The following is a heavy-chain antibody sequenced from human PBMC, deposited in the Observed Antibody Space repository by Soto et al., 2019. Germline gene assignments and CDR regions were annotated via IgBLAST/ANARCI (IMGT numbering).Heavy chain of an antibody. J-gene: IGHJ4*02. CDR2: IHYSGNT. CDR3: ARGHYDFWSGYFATIDY. CDR1: GGSISNYY. V-gene: IGHV4-59*08. D-gene: IGHD3-3*01. Sequence: SETLSLTCTVSGGSISNYYWSWIRQPPGKGLEWIVYIHYSGNTKYNPSLKSRVTISADTSKDQFSLKLTSVTAADTAVYYCARGHYDFWSGYFATIDYWGQGTLVTVSS.